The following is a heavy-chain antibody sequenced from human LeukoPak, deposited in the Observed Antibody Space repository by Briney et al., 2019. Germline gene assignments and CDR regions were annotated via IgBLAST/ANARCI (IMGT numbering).Heavy chain of an antibody. Sequence: GGSLRLSCAASGFTFSSYWMSWVRQAPGKGLEWVANIKQDGSENYYVDSVKGRLTVSRDNAKNSLYLQMNSLRAEDTAVYYCARGRDYFDYWGQGTLVTVSS. CDR3: ARGRDYFDY. CDR2: IKQDGSEN. V-gene: IGHV3-7*01. J-gene: IGHJ4*02. CDR1: GFTFSSYW.